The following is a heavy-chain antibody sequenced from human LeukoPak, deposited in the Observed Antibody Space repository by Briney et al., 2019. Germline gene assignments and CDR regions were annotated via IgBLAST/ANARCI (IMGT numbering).Heavy chain of an antibody. D-gene: IGHD5-18*01. CDR1: GSTFSSYA. V-gene: IGHV3-30-3*01. CDR3: ASTDTAMTRLFSGDY. Sequence: GGSLRLSCAASGSTFSSYAMHWVRQAPGKGLEWVAVISYDGSNKYYADSVRGRFTISRDNSKNTLYLQINSLRAEDTAVYYCASTDTAMTRLFSGDYWGQGTLVTVSS. CDR2: ISYDGSNK. J-gene: IGHJ4*02.